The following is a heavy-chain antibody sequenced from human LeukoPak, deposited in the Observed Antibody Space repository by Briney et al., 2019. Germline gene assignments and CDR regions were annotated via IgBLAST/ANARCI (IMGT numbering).Heavy chain of an antibody. Sequence: PGGSLRLSCAASRFTFSSYGMHWVRQAPGEGLEWVAIISYDGSNKYYADSVKGRFTISRDNSKNTLYLQMNSLRAEDTAVYYRAKGASLVRGRNYYYYMDVWGKGTTVTISS. V-gene: IGHV3-30*18. CDR2: ISYDGSNK. D-gene: IGHD3-10*01. CDR1: RFTFSSYG. J-gene: IGHJ6*03. CDR3: AKGASLVRGRNYYYYMDV.